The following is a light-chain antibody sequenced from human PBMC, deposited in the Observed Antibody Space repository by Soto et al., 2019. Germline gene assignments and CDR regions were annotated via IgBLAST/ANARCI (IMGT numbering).Light chain of an antibody. CDR3: QQRSDWPLT. CDR2: GAS. CDR1: QSLSSN. V-gene: IGKV3-15*01. Sequence: EIVMTQSPATLSVSPGERATLSCRASQSLSSNLAWYQQKPGQAPRLLIYGASTRATGIPARFSGSESGTEFTLTISSLQSEDFAVYYCQQRSDWPLTFGGGTKVEIK. J-gene: IGKJ4*01.